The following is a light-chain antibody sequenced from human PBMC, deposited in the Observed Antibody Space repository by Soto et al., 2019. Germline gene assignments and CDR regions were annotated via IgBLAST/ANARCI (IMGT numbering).Light chain of an antibody. CDR2: RAS. CDR3: QQYLSYALT. V-gene: IGKV1-5*03. Sequence: DVQMTQSPSSVSASVGDRVTITCRARQSIGDSLAWYQQKPGKGPKVLIHRASTLQSGVPSRFSGSGAGTELTLTICRLQPDVLGTYYCQQYLSYALTFGQGTKVEIK. CDR1: QSIGDS. J-gene: IGKJ1*01.